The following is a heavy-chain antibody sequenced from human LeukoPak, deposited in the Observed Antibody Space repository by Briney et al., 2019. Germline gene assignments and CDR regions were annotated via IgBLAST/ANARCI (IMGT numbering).Heavy chain of an antibody. CDR1: GFTFTDYF. V-gene: IGHV3-11*01. CDR2: ISRQGDTI. Sequence: GGSLRLACAASGFTFTDYFLGWIRQAPGEGLDWVSHISRQGDTIEYADSVKGRFTISRDNARNSLYLQMNLLRVEDTAVYFCARVRRGGDSRYFDYWGQGALVTVSS. J-gene: IGHJ4*02. D-gene: IGHD2-21*02. CDR3: ARVRRGGDSRYFDY.